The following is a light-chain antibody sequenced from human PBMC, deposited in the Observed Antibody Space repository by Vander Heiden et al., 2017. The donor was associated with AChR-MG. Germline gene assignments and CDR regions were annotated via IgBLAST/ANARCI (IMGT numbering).Light chain of an antibody. CDR2: GAS. J-gene: IGKJ1*01. CDR3: QQYNNWPSWT. Sequence: DIVMTHSPATLYVSPGERATLSCRARQSGSSNLAWYQQKPRQAPRLLIYGASTRATGIPARFSGSGSGTEFTLTISSLQSEDFAVYYCQQYNNWPSWTFGQRTKVEIK. CDR1: QSGSSN. V-gene: IGKV3-15*01.